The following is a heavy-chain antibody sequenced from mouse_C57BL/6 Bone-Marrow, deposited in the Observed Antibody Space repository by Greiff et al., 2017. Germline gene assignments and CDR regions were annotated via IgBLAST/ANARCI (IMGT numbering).Heavy chain of an antibody. D-gene: IGHD1-1*01. CDR3: ARGGWPYEGY. CDR2: IHPNSGST. Sequence: QVQLQQPGAELVKPGASVKLSFQASGYTFPSSWLHWVKQRPGQGLEWIVMIHPNSGSTNYNEKFKSKATLTVDTSSSTAYMQLSSLTSEDSAVYYCARGGWPYEGYWGQGTTLTVSS. J-gene: IGHJ2*01. V-gene: IGHV1-64*01. CDR1: GYTFPSSW.